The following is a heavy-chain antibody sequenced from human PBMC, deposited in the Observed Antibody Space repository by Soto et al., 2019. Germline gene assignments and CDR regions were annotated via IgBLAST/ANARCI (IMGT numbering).Heavy chain of an antibody. D-gene: IGHD4-17*01. CDR3: ARTGAGDYVGEDNWFDP. Sequence: QLQLQESGPGLVKPSETLSLTCTVSGGSISSSSYYWGWIRQPPGKGLEWIGSIYYSGSTYYNPSLKIRVTIAVDTSNNQCSLKQSSVTAADTSVYYCARTGAGDYVGEDNWFDPLGQGTLVTVSS. CDR2: IYYSGST. J-gene: IGHJ5*02. CDR1: GGSISSSSYY. V-gene: IGHV4-39*01.